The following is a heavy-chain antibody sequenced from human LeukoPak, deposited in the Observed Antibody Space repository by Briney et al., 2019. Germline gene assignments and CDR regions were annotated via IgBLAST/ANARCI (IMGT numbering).Heavy chain of an antibody. V-gene: IGHV4-59*11. D-gene: IGHD6-6*01. Sequence: SETLSLTCTVSGGSISSHYWSWIRQPPGKGLEWIGYIYYSGSTNYNPSLKSRVTISVDTSKNQFSLKLSSVTAADTAVYYCARDYSSSRWYFDLWGRGTLVTVSS. CDR2: IYYSGST. J-gene: IGHJ2*01. CDR3: ARDYSSSRWYFDL. CDR1: GGSISSHY.